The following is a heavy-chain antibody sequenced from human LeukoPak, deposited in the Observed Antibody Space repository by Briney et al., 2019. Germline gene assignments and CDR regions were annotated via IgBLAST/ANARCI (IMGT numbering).Heavy chain of an antibody. Sequence: GGSLRLSCAASGFTFSSYWLSWVRQAPGKALEWVANIKEDGSARHYVDSVKGRFTISRDNAKKSLYLQMSSLRAEDTAVYYCAIAAGWEQAYWGQGTLVTVSS. CDR2: IKEDGSAR. D-gene: IGHD1-26*01. CDR3: AIAAGWEQAY. CDR1: GFTFSSYW. J-gene: IGHJ4*02. V-gene: IGHV3-7*01.